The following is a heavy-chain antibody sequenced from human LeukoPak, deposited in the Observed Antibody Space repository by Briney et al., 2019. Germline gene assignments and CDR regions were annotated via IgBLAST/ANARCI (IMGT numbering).Heavy chain of an antibody. D-gene: IGHD4-17*01. CDR3: ARSGGGSYYGVTY. Sequence: PSETLSLTCSVSRRSMISYYRRWIRQPPGKGLEWIGYIYYSGSTNYNPSLKSRVTISVDTSKNQFSLKLSSVTAADTAVYFCARSGGGSYYGVTYCGQGTLVTVSS. J-gene: IGHJ4*02. CDR1: RRSMISYY. V-gene: IGHV4-59*01. CDR2: IYYSGST.